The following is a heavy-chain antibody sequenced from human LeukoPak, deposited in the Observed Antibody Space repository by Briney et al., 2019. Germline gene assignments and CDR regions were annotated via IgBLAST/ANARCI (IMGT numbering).Heavy chain of an antibody. CDR1: GGSISSGDYY. J-gene: IGHJ4*02. CDR3: ARRGIVGAFDY. V-gene: IGHV4-30-4*08. Sequence: PSETLSLXCTVSGGSISSGDYYWSWIRQPPGKGLEWIGYIYYSGSTYYNPSLKSRVTISVDTSKNQFSLKLSSVTAADTAVYYCARRGIVGAFDYWGQGTLVTVSS. D-gene: IGHD1-26*01. CDR2: IYYSGST.